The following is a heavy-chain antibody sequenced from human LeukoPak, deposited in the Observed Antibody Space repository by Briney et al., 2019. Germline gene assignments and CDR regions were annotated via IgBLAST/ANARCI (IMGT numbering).Heavy chain of an antibody. D-gene: IGHD3-10*01. V-gene: IGHV3-30*18. Sequence: GGSLRLSSAASGFTFSSYGMHWVRQAPGKGLEWVAVISYDGSNKYYADSVKGRFTISRDNSKNTLYLQMNSLRAEDTAVYYCAKDEYYGSGSYDTPFDYWGQGTLVTVSS. CDR1: GFTFSSYG. CDR3: AKDEYYGSGSYDTPFDY. J-gene: IGHJ4*02. CDR2: ISYDGSNK.